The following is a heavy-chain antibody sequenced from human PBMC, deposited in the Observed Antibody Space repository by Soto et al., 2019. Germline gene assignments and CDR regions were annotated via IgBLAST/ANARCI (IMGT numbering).Heavy chain of an antibody. CDR3: AKNDEAARPVFDYYYYGMDV. D-gene: IGHD6-6*01. CDR1: GFTFSSYA. V-gene: IGHV3-23*01. J-gene: IGHJ6*02. CDR2: ISGSGGST. Sequence: EVQLLESGGCLVQPGGSLRLSCAASGFTFSSYAMSWVRQAPGKGLEWVSAISGSGGSTYYADSVKGRFTISRDNSKNTLYLQMNSLRAEDTAVYYCAKNDEAARPVFDYYYYGMDVWGQGTTVTVSS.